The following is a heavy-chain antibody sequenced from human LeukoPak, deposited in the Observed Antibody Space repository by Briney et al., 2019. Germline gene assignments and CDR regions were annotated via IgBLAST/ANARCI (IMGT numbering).Heavy chain of an antibody. D-gene: IGHD3-22*01. V-gene: IGHV3-23*01. Sequence: GGSLRLSCAASGFTFSSFDMTCVRQAPGKGLECVSTISVSATNTYYADSVKGRFTISRDNSKNTLYLQMNSLRADDTAVYYCATITSMRVVLISWGQGTLVTVSS. CDR1: GFTFSSFD. CDR2: ISVSATNT. J-gene: IGHJ1*01. CDR3: ATITSMRVVLIS.